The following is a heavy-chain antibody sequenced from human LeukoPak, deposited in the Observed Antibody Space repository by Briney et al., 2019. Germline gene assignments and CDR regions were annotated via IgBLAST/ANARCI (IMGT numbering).Heavy chain of an antibody. CDR2: ISGSGGST. CDR3: AKDVGATPYYFDY. CDR1: GFTFSSYA. V-gene: IGHV3-23*01. Sequence: PGGSLRLSCAASGFTFSSYAMSWVRQAPGKGLEWVSAISGSGGSTYYADFVKGRFTISRDNSKNTLYLQMNSLRAEDTAVYYCAKDVGATPYYFDYRGQGTLVTVSS. J-gene: IGHJ4*02. D-gene: IGHD3-10*01.